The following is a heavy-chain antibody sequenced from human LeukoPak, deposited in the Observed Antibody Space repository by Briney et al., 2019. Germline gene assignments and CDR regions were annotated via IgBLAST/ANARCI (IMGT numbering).Heavy chain of an antibody. V-gene: IGHV1-18*01. D-gene: IGHD2-21*02. CDR3: ARDPRYIVVVTATPYYFDY. J-gene: IGHJ4*02. CDR2: ISAYNGNT. CDR1: GYTFTSYG. Sequence: ASVKVSCKASGYTFTSYGISWVRQPPGQGLEWMGWISAYNGNTNYAQKLQGRVTMTTDTSTSTAYMELRSLRSDDTAVYYCARDPRYIVVVTATPYYFDYWGQGTLVTVSS.